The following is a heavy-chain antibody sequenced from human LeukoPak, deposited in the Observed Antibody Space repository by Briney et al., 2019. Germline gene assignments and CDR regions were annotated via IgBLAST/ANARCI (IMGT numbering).Heavy chain of an antibody. Sequence: SETLSLTCTVSGGSISSYYWSWIRQPPGKGLEWIAYIYYSGSTNYNPSLKSRVTISVDTSKNQFSLKLSSVTAADTAVYYCARDRVSSSWLRGLYNWFDPWGQGTLVTVSS. V-gene: IGHV4-59*01. D-gene: IGHD6-13*01. CDR3: ARDRVSSSWLRGLYNWFDP. J-gene: IGHJ5*02. CDR1: GGSISSYY. CDR2: IYYSGST.